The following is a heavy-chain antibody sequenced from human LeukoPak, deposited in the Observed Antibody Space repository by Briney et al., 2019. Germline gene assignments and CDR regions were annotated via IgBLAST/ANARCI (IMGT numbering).Heavy chain of an antibody. D-gene: IGHD3-22*01. CDR3: ARGRYDSSGYLDY. Sequence: GGSLRLSCAASGFTFDDYAMHWVRQAPGKGLEWVSVIYSGGSTYYADSVKGRFTISRDNSKNTLYLQMNSLRAEDTAVYYCARGRYDSSGYLDYWSQGTLVTVSS. J-gene: IGHJ4*02. CDR2: IYSGGST. V-gene: IGHV3-66*01. CDR1: GFTFDDYA.